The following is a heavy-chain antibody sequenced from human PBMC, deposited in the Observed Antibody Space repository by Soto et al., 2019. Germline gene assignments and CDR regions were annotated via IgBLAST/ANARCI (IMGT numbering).Heavy chain of an antibody. J-gene: IGHJ5*01. V-gene: IGHV1-69*12. CDR3: ARDRGPSSGYYPYWFDS. D-gene: IGHD3-22*01. Sequence: QVQLVQSGAEVKKPGSSVKGSCKASGGTFSCYAISWVRQAPGQGLEWMGEIIPIFGTANYAQKFQGRVTITADESTSTAYMELSSLRSEDTAMYYCARDRGPSSGYYPYWFDSWGQGTLVTVSS. CDR1: GGTFSCYA. CDR2: IIPIFGTA.